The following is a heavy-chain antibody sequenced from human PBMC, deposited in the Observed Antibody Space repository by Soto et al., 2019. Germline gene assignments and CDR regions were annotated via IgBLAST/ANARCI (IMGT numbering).Heavy chain of an antibody. Sequence: GASVKVSCKTSGGTFSSYAISWVRQAPGQGLEWMGGIIPIFGTANYAQKFQGRVTITADESTSTAYMELSSLRSEDTAVYYCARGASSLYVLGWFDPWRQGTLVTVSS. CDR3: ARGASSLYVLGWFDP. V-gene: IGHV1-69*13. J-gene: IGHJ5*02. CDR1: GGTFSSYA. CDR2: IIPIFGTA. D-gene: IGHD3-16*01.